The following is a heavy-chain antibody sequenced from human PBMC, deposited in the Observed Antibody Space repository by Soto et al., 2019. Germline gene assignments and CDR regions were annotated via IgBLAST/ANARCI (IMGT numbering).Heavy chain of an antibody. CDR3: LKDGGYSYGYSPRYYYGMDV. V-gene: IGHV3-23*01. D-gene: IGHD5-18*01. Sequence: GGSLRLSCAAYGFTFSSYAMSWVRQAPGKGLEWVLAISGSGGSAYYADSMKGRFTISRDHSKNTLYLQMNSLRAEDTAVYFCLKDGGYSYGYSPRYYYGMDVWGQGTTVTVSS. CDR2: ISGSGGSA. CDR1: GFTFSSYA. J-gene: IGHJ6*02.